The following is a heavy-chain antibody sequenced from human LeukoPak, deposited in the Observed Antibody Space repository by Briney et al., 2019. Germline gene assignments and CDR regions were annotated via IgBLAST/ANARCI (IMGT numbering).Heavy chain of an antibody. J-gene: IGHJ4*02. CDR2: ISTYNGNT. V-gene: IGHV1-18*01. D-gene: IGHD4-11*01. CDR3: AREYSDYPDTWVY. CDR1: GYTFTDYG. Sequence: ASVKVSCKASGYTFTDYGISWVRQAPGQGLEWMGWISTYNGNTNYAQKLQGRVTMTTDTSTSTAYMEPRSLRSGDTAVYYCAREYSDYPDTWVYWGQGTLVSVSS.